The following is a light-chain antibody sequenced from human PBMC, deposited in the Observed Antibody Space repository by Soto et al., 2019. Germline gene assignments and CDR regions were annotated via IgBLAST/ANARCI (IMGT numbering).Light chain of an antibody. Sequence: DIVMTQSPLSLTVTPGEPASISCSSSQRLLHSNGNIFLDWYLQKPGQSPQLLIYLGFNRASGVPDRVSGSAAGTDFTLKISRVEAEDAGVYYCMQALQTPYTFGQGTKLEIK. CDR2: LGF. CDR3: MQALQTPYT. V-gene: IGKV2-28*01. CDR1: QRLLHSNGNIF. J-gene: IGKJ2*01.